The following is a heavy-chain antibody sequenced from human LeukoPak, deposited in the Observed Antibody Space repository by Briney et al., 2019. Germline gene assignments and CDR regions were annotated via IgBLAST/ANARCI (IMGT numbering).Heavy chain of an antibody. Sequence: GSLRLSCAASGFTFSSYGMHWVRQAPGKGLEWVAVISYDGSNKYYADSVKGRFTISRDNSKNTLYLQMKSLRAEDTAVYYCAKDQEDFWSGYYYYYGMDVWGQGTTVTVSS. CDR3: AKDQEDFWSGYYYYYGMDV. D-gene: IGHD3-3*01. V-gene: IGHV3-30*18. CDR2: ISYDGSNK. J-gene: IGHJ6*02. CDR1: GFTFSSYG.